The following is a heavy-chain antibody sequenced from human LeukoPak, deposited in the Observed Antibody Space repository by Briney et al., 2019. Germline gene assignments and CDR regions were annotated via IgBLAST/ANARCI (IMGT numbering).Heavy chain of an antibody. CDR3: ARFYDTSGYLDC. Sequence: GGSLRLSCAASGFTFSSYAMHWVRQAPGKGLEWVAVISYDGSNKYYADSVKGRFTISRDNSKNTLYLQMNSLRAEDTAVYYCARFYDTSGYLDCWGQGTLVTVSS. CDR2: ISYDGSNK. CDR1: GFTFSSYA. V-gene: IGHV3-30-3*01. D-gene: IGHD3-22*01. J-gene: IGHJ4*02.